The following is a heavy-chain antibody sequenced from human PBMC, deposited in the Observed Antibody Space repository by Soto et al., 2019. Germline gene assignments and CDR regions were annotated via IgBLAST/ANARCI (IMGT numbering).Heavy chain of an antibody. Sequence: GSLRLSCTASGFTFSGFAMSWFRQPPGKGLQWVAAVGRFGNTYYRDSVRGRFTISRDDSRNTVYLQMNRLRVEDTAVYFCAKEGRLRSPAGDYFDSWAQGSLVTVSS. J-gene: IGHJ4*02. CDR3: AKEGRLRSPAGDYFDS. CDR1: GFTFSGFA. D-gene: IGHD3-10*01. CDR2: VGRFGNT. V-gene: IGHV3-23*01.